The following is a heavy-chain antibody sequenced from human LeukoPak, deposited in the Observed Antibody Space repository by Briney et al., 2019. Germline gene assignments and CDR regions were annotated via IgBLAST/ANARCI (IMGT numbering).Heavy chain of an antibody. V-gene: IGHV3-11*01. J-gene: IGHJ4*02. CDR3: ARRRYNWNAIDY. CDR2: ISSSGSTL. Sequence: GGSLRLSCAASGFTFSDYYMSWIRQAPGKGLEWVSYISSSGSTLYYADSVKGRITNSRDNAKNSLYLQMNSLRAEDTAVYYCARRRYNWNAIDYWGQGTLVTVSS. CDR1: GFTFSDYY. D-gene: IGHD1-20*01.